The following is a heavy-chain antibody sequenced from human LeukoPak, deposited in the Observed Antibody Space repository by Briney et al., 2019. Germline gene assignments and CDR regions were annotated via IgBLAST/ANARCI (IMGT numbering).Heavy chain of an antibody. Sequence: SETLSLTCAVYGGSFSGYYWSWIRQPPGKGLEWIGEINHSGSTNYNPSLKSRVTISVDTSKNQFSLKLSSVTAADTAVYYCARGLFEMATIDYWGQGTLVTVSS. CDR3: ARGLFEMATIDY. V-gene: IGHV4-34*01. CDR1: GGSFSGYY. CDR2: INHSGST. J-gene: IGHJ4*02. D-gene: IGHD5-24*01.